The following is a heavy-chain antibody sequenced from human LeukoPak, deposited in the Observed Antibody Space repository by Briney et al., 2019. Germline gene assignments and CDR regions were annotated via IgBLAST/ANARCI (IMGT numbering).Heavy chain of an antibody. CDR1: GYTFTGYY. J-gene: IGHJ5*02. CDR2: INPSSGGT. CDR3: ARDDNSGYYSGP. V-gene: IGHV1-2*06. D-gene: IGHD3-22*01. Sequence: GASVKVSCKASGYTFTGYYIHWVRQAPGQGLEWMGRINPSSGGTNYAQKFQGRVTMTRDTSISTAYMELSRLRSDDTAVYYCARDDNSGYYSGPWGQGTLVTVSS.